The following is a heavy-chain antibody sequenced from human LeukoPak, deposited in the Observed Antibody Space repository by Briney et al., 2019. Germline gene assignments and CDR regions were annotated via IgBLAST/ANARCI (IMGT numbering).Heavy chain of an antibody. D-gene: IGHD3-3*01. V-gene: IGHV4-59*01. Sequence: SETLSLTCTVSGGSISSYYWSWIRQPPGKGLEWIGYIYYSGSTNYNPSLKSRVTISVDTSKNQFSLKLSSVTAADTAVYYCASGGYYYDMDVWGQGTTVTVSS. J-gene: IGHJ6*02. CDR3: ASGGYYYDMDV. CDR2: IYYSGST. CDR1: GGSISSYY.